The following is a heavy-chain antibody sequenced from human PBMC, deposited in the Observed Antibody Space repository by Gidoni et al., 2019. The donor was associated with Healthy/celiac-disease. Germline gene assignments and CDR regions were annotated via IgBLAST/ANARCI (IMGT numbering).Heavy chain of an antibody. J-gene: IGHJ4*02. Sequence: EVQLLESGGGLVQPGGSLRLSCAASGFTFSSYAMSWVRQAPGKGLELVSAISGSGGSTYYADSVKGRFTISRDNSKNTLYLQMNSLRAEDTAVYYCAKDTGGYDSKTPFDYWGQGTLVTVSS. D-gene: IGHD3-22*01. CDR1: GFTFSSYA. V-gene: IGHV3-23*01. CDR2: ISGSGGST. CDR3: AKDTGGYDSKTPFDY.